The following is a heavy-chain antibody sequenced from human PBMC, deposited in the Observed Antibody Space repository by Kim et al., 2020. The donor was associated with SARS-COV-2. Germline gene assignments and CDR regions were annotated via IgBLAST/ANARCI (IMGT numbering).Heavy chain of an antibody. V-gene: IGHV4-59*08. CDR2: IYYSGST. Sequence: SETLSLTCTVSGGSISSYYWSWIRQPPGKGLEWIGYIYYSGSTNYNPSLKSRVTISVDTSKNQFSLKLSSVTAADTAVYYCARVFSRQGAFDIWGQGTMVTVSS. CDR1: GGSISSYY. J-gene: IGHJ3*02. CDR3: ARVFSRQGAFDI.